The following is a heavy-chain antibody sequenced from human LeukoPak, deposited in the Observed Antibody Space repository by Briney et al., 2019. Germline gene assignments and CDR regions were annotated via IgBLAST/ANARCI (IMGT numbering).Heavy chain of an antibody. CDR2: IYYTGST. V-gene: IGHV4-59*08. CDR1: GGSISNKY. CDR3: ARLHGYSSGVSPDY. J-gene: IGHJ4*02. D-gene: IGHD6-19*01. Sequence: SETLSLTCSISGGSISNKYWSWIRQPPGKGLEWIGYIYYTGSTSYNPSLKSRVTISLDRSKNQFSLKLTSVTAADTAVYYCARLHGYSSGVSPDYWGQGTLVTVSS.